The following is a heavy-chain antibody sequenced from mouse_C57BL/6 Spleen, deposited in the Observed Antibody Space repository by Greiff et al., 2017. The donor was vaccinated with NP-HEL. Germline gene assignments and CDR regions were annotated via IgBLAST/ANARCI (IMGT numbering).Heavy chain of an antibody. J-gene: IGHJ2*01. CDR3: ARGGGNWPDY. D-gene: IGHD2-1*01. V-gene: IGHV1-52*01. Sequence: QVQLKQPGAELVRPGSSVKLSCKASGYTFTSYWMHWVKQRPIQGLEWIGNIDPSDSETHYNQKFKDKATLTVDKSSSTAYMQLSSLTSEDSAVYYCARGGGNWPDYWGQGTTLTVSS. CDR2: IDPSDSET. CDR1: GYTFTSYW.